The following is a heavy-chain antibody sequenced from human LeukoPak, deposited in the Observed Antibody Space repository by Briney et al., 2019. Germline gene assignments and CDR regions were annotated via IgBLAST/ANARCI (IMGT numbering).Heavy chain of an antibody. D-gene: IGHD6-13*01. V-gene: IGHV4-59*01. CDR2: IYNRGST. CDR3: VSGPYPAAGTDHQCDY. CDR1: GASISSYY. J-gene: IGHJ4*02. Sequence: SETLSLTCTVSGASISSYYWSWLRQPPGKGLEWIGYIYNRGSTKYNPSLKSRVTISVHTSKNQFFLKLSSVTAADTAVYYCVSGPYPAAGTDHQCDYWGQGTLVTVSS.